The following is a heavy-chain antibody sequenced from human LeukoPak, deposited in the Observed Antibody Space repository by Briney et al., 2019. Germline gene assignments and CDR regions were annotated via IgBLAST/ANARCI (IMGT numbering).Heavy chain of an antibody. J-gene: IGHJ4*02. Sequence: ASETLSLTCAVSGYSISSGYYWGWIQQPPGKGLEWIGTIYHSGSTYYNPPLKSRVTVSVDTSKNQFSLKLSSVTAADTAVYYCARVGKSGSRYYFDYWGQGTLVTVSS. CDR3: ARVGKSGSRYYFDY. CDR2: IYHSGST. D-gene: IGHD1-26*01. CDR1: GYSISSGYY. V-gene: IGHV4-38-2*01.